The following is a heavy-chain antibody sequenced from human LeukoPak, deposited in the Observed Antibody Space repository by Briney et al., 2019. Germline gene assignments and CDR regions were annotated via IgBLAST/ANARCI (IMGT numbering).Heavy chain of an antibody. CDR1: GYTFTSYG. D-gene: IGHD6-19*01. Sequence: GASVKVSCKASGYTFTSYGISWVRQAPGQGLEWMGWISAYNGNTNYAQKLQGRVTMTTDTATSPANMELRSLRSDDTAVYYCAREVAGTGFDYWGQGTLVTVSS. J-gene: IGHJ4*02. CDR3: AREVAGTGFDY. V-gene: IGHV1-18*01. CDR2: ISAYNGNT.